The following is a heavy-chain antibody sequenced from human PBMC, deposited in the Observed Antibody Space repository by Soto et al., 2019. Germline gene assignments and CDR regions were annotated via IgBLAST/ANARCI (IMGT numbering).Heavy chain of an antibody. D-gene: IGHD3-16*01. Sequence: QVQLQESGPGLVKPSETLSLTCTFSGGYISSYYWSWIRQPPGKGLEWYGYIDYSGSTNYNPSLKSGVTIAVDTSKNQFALKLSSVTAADTAVYYCARGGGEWNYYDCYMDVWGKGTTVTVSS. CDR2: IDYSGST. CDR3: ARGGGEWNYYDCYMDV. CDR1: GGYISSYY. V-gene: IGHV4-59*01. J-gene: IGHJ6*03.